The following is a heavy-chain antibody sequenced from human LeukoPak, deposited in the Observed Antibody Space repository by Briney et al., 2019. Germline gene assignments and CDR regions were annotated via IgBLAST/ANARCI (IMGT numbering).Heavy chain of an antibody. V-gene: IGHV4-31*03. D-gene: IGHD6-13*01. CDR2: IYYSGST. CDR3: AIGISSWNGYWFDP. Sequence: TLSLTCTVSGGSISSSGYYWGWIRQPPGKGLEWIGYIYYSGSTYYNPSLKSRVTISVDTSKNQFSLKLSSVTAADTAVYYCAIGISSWNGYWFDPWGQGTLVTVSS. CDR1: GGSISSSGYY. J-gene: IGHJ5*02.